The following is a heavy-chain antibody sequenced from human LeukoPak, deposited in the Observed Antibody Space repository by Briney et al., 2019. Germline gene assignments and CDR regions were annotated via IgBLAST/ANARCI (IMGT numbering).Heavy chain of an antibody. CDR2: IKSKTDGGTA. J-gene: IGHJ4*02. V-gene: IGHV3-15*01. Sequence: GGSLRLSCAASGFTFSNAWMSWLRQAPGEGLEWVGRIKSKTDGGTADYAAPVKGRFSISRDDSKNTLDLQMNSLKTEDTAVYYCTTRGSSGGYYFDYWGQGTLVTVSS. D-gene: IGHD2-15*01. CDR3: TTRGSSGGYYFDY. CDR1: GFTFSNAW.